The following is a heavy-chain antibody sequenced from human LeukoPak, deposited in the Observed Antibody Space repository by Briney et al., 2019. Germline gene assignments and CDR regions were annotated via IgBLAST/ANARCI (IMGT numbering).Heavy chain of an antibody. CDR2: IAPSDSYT. CDR1: GYSFPSYW. CDR3: ARRTAVAGTLHFDY. J-gene: IGHJ4*02. Sequence: GESLKISCKVSGYSFPSYWITWVRQVPGKGLEWMGRIAPSDSYTNYNPSFEGHVTMSVEKSITTVYLQWSSLKASDTAMYYCARRTAVAGTLHFDYWGQGTLVTVSS. V-gene: IGHV5-10-1*01. D-gene: IGHD6-19*01.